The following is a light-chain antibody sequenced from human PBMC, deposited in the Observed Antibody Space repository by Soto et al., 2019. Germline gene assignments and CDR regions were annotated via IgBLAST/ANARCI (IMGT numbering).Light chain of an antibody. CDR2: EVS. V-gene: IGLV2-14*01. J-gene: IGLJ2*01. CDR1: SSDVGGYNY. Sequence: QSVLTQPASVSGSPGQSITISCTGTSSDVGGYNYVSWYQQHPGKAPKLMIYEVSNRPSGVSNRFSGSKSGNTASLTISGLQAEDEADYYCSSYADIVTSHVVFGGGTKLTVL. CDR3: SSYADIVTSHVV.